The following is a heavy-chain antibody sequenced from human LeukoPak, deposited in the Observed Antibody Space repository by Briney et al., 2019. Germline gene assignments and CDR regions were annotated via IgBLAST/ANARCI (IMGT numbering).Heavy chain of an antibody. D-gene: IGHD2-2*01. V-gene: IGHV3-21*01. CDR1: GFTFSTYT. Sequence: GGSLRLSCAASGFTFSTYTMNWVRQAPGKGLEWVSSISYSSYYIYYADSVKGRFTISRDNAKNSLYLQMNSLRAEDTAVYYCVKDLYCDSARCTDVFDIWGQGTLVTASS. CDR2: ISYSSYYI. J-gene: IGHJ3*02. CDR3: VKDLYCDSARCTDVFDI.